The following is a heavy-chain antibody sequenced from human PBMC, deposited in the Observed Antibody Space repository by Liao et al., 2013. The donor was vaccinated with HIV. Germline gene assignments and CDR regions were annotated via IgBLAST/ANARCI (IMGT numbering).Heavy chain of an antibody. V-gene: IGHV4-34*01. CDR2: INHSGST. Sequence: QVQLQQWGAGLLKPSETLSLTCAVYGGSFSGYYWSWIRQPPGKGLEWIGEINHSGSTNYNPSLKSRVSISVDTSKNQLSLKLSSVTAADTAVYYCARVDLNIMATISRLSGGAGSYYFDYWGQETLVTVSS. CDR1: GGSFSGYY. J-gene: IGHJ4*02. CDR3: ARVDLNIMATISRLSGGAGSYYFDY. D-gene: IGHD5-12*01.